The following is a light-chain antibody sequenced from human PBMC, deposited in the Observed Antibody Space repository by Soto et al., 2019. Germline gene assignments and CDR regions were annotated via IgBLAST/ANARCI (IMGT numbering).Light chain of an antibody. J-gene: IGLJ1*01. CDR1: SSDVGGYNY. Sequence: QSVLTQPASVSGPPGQSITISCTGTSSDVGGYNYVSWYQQHPRKAPKLMIYEVSDRPSGVSDRFSGSKSGNTASLTISGLQAEDEADYYCSSFTTSNTLVFGTGTKLTVL. CDR3: SSFTTSNTLV. CDR2: EVS. V-gene: IGLV2-14*01.